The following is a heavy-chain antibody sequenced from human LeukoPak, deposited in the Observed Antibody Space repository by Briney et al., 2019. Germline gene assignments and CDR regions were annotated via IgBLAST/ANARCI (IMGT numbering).Heavy chain of an antibody. Sequence: GGSLRLSCAASGFTFSSYGMHWARQAPGKGLEWVAVIWYDGSNKYYADSVKGRFTISRDNSKNSLYLQMNSLRAEDTAVYYCAKGAVAGTYYYYGMDVWGQGTTVTVSS. J-gene: IGHJ6*02. CDR1: GFTFSSYG. CDR3: AKGAVAGTYYYYGMDV. V-gene: IGHV3-33*06. CDR2: IWYDGSNK. D-gene: IGHD6-19*01.